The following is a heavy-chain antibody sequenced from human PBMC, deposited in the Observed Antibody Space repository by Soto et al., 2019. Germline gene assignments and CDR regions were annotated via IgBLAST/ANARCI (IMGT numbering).Heavy chain of an antibody. CDR1: GGSISSSGYY. Sequence: PSETLSLTCTVSGGSISSSGYYWGWIRQPPGKGLEWIGNIYYTGSTYYSPSLKSRVNISVDRSKNQFSLKLSSVTAADTAVYYCARDRLMATAGTARQYFALDVWGQGNAVTVSS. V-gene: IGHV4-39*07. J-gene: IGHJ6*02. CDR3: ARDRLMATAGTARQYFALDV. CDR2: IYYTGST. D-gene: IGHD5-18*01.